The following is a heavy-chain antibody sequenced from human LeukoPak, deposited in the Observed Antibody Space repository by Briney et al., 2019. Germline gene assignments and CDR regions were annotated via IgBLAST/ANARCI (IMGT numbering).Heavy chain of an antibody. D-gene: IGHD4-17*01. CDR3: AREGYGDPVDY. CDR2: IIPIFGTA. J-gene: IGHJ4*02. CDR1: GGTFSSYA. V-gene: IGHV1-69*05. Sequence: ASVKVSCKASGGTFSSYAISWVRQAPGQGLEWMGRIIPIFGTANYAQKFQGRVTITTDESTSTAYMELSSLRSEGTAVYYCAREGYGDPVDYWGQGTLVTVSS.